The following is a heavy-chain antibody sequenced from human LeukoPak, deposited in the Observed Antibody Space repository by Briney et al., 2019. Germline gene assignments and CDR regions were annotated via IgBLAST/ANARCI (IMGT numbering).Heavy chain of an antibody. J-gene: IGHJ3*02. Sequence: PSETLSLTCAVYGGSFSGYYWGWIRQPPGKGLEWIGEINHSGSTNNTPSLKSRFNISVDTSKNQFSLKLSSVTAADTAVYYCATLPVGYCSSTSCLGGGFDIWGQGTMVTVSS. CDR2: INHSGST. V-gene: IGHV4-34*01. D-gene: IGHD2-2*01. CDR3: ATLPVGYCSSTSCLGGGFDI. CDR1: GGSFSGYY.